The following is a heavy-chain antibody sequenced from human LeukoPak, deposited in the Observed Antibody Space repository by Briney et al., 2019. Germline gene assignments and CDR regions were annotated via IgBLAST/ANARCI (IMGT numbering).Heavy chain of an antibody. CDR1: GGSITSGDYY. CDR2: MYYSGST. D-gene: IGHD3-22*01. CDR3: ARPYYYDSRIDP. Sequence: SETLSLTCTVSGGSITSGDYYWSWIRQPPGKGLEWIAYMYYSGSTYYNPSLKSRVTMSADTSKNQFSLKLSSVTAAHTAVYYCARPYYYDSRIDPWGQGTLVTVSS. V-gene: IGHV4-30-4*01. J-gene: IGHJ5*02.